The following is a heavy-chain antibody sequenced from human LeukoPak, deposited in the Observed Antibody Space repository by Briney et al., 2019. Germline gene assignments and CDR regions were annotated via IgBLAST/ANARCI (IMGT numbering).Heavy chain of an antibody. J-gene: IGHJ6*03. V-gene: IGHV4-59*01. Sequence: SETLSLTCTVSGGSISSYYWSWIRQPPGKGLEWIGYIYYSGSTNYNPSLKSRVTISVDTSKNQFSLKLSSVTAADTAVYYCARSSRYYYSYMDVWGKGTTVTVSS. CDR2: IYYSGST. CDR1: GGSISSYY. CDR3: ARSSRYYYSYMDV.